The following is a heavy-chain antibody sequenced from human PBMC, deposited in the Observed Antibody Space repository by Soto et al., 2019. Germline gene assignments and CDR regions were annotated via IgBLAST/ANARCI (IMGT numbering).Heavy chain of an antibody. D-gene: IGHD6-19*01. CDR3: VRIKRNSGWNNWFDP. V-gene: IGHV2-70*04. J-gene: IGHJ5*02. CDR1: GFSLSTSGMR. Sequence: ESGPTLVNPTQTLTLTCTFSGFSLSTSGMRVSWIRQPPGKALEWLARIDWDDDKFYSTFLKTRLTISKDTSKNQVVLTMTNMDPVDTATYYCVRIKRNSGWNNWFDPWGQGTLVTVSS. CDR2: IDWDDDK.